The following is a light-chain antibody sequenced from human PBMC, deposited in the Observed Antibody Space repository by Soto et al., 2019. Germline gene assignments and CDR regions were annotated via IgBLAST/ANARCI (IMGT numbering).Light chain of an antibody. CDR3: QQSYRTSPYT. J-gene: IGKJ2*01. CDR1: QSISSY. Sequence: DIQMTQSPSSLSASVGDRVTITCRASQSISSYLNWSQQRSGEAPKLLIYTASRLRSGVPSRFSGSGSGTDFTLTISSLQPEDFATYYCQQSYRTSPYTFGQGTRLEIK. V-gene: IGKV1-39*01. CDR2: TAS.